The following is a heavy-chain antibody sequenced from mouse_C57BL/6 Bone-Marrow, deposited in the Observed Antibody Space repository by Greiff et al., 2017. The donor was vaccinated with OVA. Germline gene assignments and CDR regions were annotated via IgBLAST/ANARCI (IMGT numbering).Heavy chain of an antibody. D-gene: IGHD1-1*01. CDR2: ISRGGSFP. CDR3: ARHYGSSSFAY. CDR1: GFTFRSYC. V-gene: IGHV5-6*01. J-gene: IGHJ3*01. Sequence: EVPLVASGGYLVKPVGSLTLSCAASGFTFRSYCMSLFRPTPYPFLAWVATISRGGSFPYYPDSVKGRFTISRDNAKNTLYLQMSSLKSEDTAMYYCARHYGSSSFAYWGQGTLVTVSA.